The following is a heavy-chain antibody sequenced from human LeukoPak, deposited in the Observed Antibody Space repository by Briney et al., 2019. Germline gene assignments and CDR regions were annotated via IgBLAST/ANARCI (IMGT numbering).Heavy chain of an antibody. J-gene: IGHJ6*03. CDR3: ARALSWTTESYYYMDV. V-gene: IGHV1-8*01. CDR1: GYTFTSYD. D-gene: IGHD3/OR15-3a*01. Sequence: ASVKVSCKASGYTFTSYDINWVRQATGQGLEWMVWMNPNSGNTVYAQKLEGRDTMTKNTSITTAYMDLRSLRSEDTAVYYCARALSWTTESYYYMDVWGKGTTVTVSS. CDR2: MNPNSGNT.